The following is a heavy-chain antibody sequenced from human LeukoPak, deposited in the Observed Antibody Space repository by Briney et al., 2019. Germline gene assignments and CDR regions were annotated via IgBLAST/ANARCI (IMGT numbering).Heavy chain of an antibody. CDR3: ARGHRLWFGELLYPNWFDP. CDR2: INHSGST. V-gene: IGHV4-34*01. J-gene: IGHJ5*02. CDR1: GGSFSGYY. Sequence: KPSETLSLTCAVYGGSFSGYYWSWIRQPPGKGLEWIGEINHSGSTNYNPSLKSRVTISVDTSKNQFSLKLSSVTAADTAVYYCARGHRLWFGELLYPNWFDPWGQGTLVTVSS. D-gene: IGHD3-10*01.